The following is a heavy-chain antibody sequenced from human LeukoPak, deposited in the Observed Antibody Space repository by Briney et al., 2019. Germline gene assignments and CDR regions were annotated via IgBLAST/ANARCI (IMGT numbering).Heavy chain of an antibody. CDR1: GYTFTSYG. D-gene: IGHD1-7*01. CDR3: AREELELGGYYYYMDV. V-gene: IGHV1-18*01. Sequence: ASVKVSCKASGYTFTSYGISWVRQAPGQGLEWMGWISAYNGNTNYAQKLQGRVTMTTDTSTSTAYMELRSLRSDDTAVYYCAREELELGGYYYYMDVWGKGTTVTVSS. CDR2: ISAYNGNT. J-gene: IGHJ6*03.